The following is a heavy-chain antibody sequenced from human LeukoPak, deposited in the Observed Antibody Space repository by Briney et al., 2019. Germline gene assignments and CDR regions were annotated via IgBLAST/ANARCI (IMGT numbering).Heavy chain of an antibody. CDR2: IYYSGST. CDR1: GGSISSYY. Sequence: PSETLSLTCTVSGGSISSYYWSWIRQPPGKGLEWIGYIYYSGSTNYNPSLKSRVTISVDTSKNQFSLKLSSVTAADTAVYYCARKGSSYDGPSYYFDYWGQGTLVTVSS. CDR3: ARKGSSYDGPSYYFDY. D-gene: IGHD6-13*01. V-gene: IGHV4-59*01. J-gene: IGHJ4*02.